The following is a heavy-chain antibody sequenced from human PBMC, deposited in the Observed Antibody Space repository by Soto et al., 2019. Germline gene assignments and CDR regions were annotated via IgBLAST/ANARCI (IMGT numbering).Heavy chain of an antibody. V-gene: IGHV3-48*02. D-gene: IGHD3-22*01. J-gene: IGHJ4*02. Sequence: PGGSLRLSCAASGFTVSSYSMNWVRQAPGKGLEWVSYIGSGSSTTYYADSVKGRFTISRDNAKNSLYLQMNSLRDEDTAVYYCAKDYYDSSGYYPFDYWGQGTLVTVSS. CDR3: AKDYYDSSGYYPFDY. CDR1: GFTVSSYS. CDR2: IGSGSSTT.